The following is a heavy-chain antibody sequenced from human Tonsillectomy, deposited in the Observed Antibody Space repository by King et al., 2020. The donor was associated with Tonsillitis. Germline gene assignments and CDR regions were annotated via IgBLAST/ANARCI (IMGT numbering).Heavy chain of an antibody. J-gene: IGHJ4*02. Sequence: QLQESGPGLVKPSETLSLTCTVSGGSISNNYLNWIRPPPGKGLEWIGLFHDSGHTNYNPSLKSRVTMSADTSKNQFSLNLSSVTAADTAVYYCVIGAGWLPDYWGQGTLVTVSS. V-gene: IGHV4-59*01. CDR3: VIGAGWLPDY. CDR1: GGSISNNY. CDR2: FHDSGHT. D-gene: IGHD3-22*01.